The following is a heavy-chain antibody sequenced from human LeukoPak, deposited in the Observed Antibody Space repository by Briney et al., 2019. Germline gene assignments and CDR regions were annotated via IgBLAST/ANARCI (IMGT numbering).Heavy chain of an antibody. CDR2: ISSSADST. D-gene: IGHD4-23*01. CDR1: GFTFSSYS. CDR3: AKPLEKYTYGGNFDY. Sequence: GGSLRLSCAASGFTFSSYSMSWVRQAPGKGLAWVSVISSSADSTYYADSVKGRFTISRDNSKNTLYLQMNSLRAEDTAVYYCAKPLEKYTYGGNFDYWGQGILVTVSS. V-gene: IGHV3-23*01. J-gene: IGHJ4*02.